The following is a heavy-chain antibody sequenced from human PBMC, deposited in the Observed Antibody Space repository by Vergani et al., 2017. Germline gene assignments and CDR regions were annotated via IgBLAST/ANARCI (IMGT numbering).Heavy chain of an antibody. CDR2: INHCGST. V-gene: IGHV4-34*01. CDR1: GGSLRGYY. D-gene: IGHD4-17*01. Sequence: QVQLQQWCAGLLKPSETLSLICAVHGGSLRGYYWNWIRQPPGKGVGWIGEINHCGSTNYNPSLKNRVTISVDTSKHQFSLKLSSVTAADTAVYYCARGDYGDFHWFDPGGQGTLVTVSS. CDR3: ARGDYGDFHWFDP. J-gene: IGHJ5*02.